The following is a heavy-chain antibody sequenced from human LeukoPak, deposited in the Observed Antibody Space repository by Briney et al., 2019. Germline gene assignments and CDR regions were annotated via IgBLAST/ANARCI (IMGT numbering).Heavy chain of an antibody. V-gene: IGHV1-69*01. CDR1: GGTFSSYA. CDR2: IIPIFGTA. J-gene: IGHJ4*02. CDR3: ARDQAATNTQVRFCLD. Sequence: GSSVKVSCKASGGTFSSYAISWVRQAPGQGLEWMGGIIPIFGTANYAQKFQGRVTITADESTSTAYMELSSLRSEDTAVYYCARDQAATNTQVRFCLDWGQGTLVTVSS. D-gene: IGHD3-9*01.